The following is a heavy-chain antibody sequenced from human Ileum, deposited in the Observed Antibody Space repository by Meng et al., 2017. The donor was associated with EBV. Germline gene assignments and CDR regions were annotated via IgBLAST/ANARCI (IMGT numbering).Heavy chain of an antibody. CDR2: TSHSGST. CDR1: GGSISRSDW. CDR3: ASSDYYRSDY. D-gene: IGHD3-22*01. Sequence: VQLQEAGPGLVQPLEPLTIICAVYGGSISRSDWWSWVRQHPGKGLEWIGETSHSGSTTYSPSLKSRVTISLDKSKNQLSLKLNSVTAADTAVYYCASSDYYRSDYWGQGTLVTVSS. J-gene: IGHJ4*02. V-gene: IGHV4-4*02.